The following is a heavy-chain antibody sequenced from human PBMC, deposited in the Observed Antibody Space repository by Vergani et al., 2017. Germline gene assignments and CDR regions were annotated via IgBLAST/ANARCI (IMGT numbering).Heavy chain of an antibody. D-gene: IGHD1-26*01. CDR3: ARVWAGWELRGAANWYFDL. CDR1: GGSVSSGSYY. V-gene: IGHV4-61*01. CDR2: IYYSGST. Sequence: QVQLQESGPGLVKPSETLSLTCTVSGGSVSSGSYYWSWIRQPPGKGLEWIGYIYYSGSTNYNPSLKSRVTISVDTAKNQFSLKLSSVTAADTAVYSCARVWAGWELRGAANWYFDLWGRGTLVTVSS. J-gene: IGHJ2*01.